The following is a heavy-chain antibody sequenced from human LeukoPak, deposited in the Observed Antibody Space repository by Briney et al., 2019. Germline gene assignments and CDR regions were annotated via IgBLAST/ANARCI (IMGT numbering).Heavy chain of an antibody. CDR1: GFTFSSYG. CDR2: ISGSGGST. D-gene: IGHD6-6*01. J-gene: IGHJ4*02. V-gene: IGHV3-23*01. Sequence: LPGGSLRLSCAASGFTFSSYGMSWVRQAPGKGLEWVSAISGSGGSTYYADSVKGRFTISRDNSKNTLYLQMNSLRAEDTAVYYCARALSGYASSLGYWGQGTLVTVSA. CDR3: ARALSGYASSLGY.